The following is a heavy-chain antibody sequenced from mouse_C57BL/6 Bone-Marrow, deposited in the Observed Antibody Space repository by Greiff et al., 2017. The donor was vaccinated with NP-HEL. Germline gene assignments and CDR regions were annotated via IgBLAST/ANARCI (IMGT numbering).Heavy chain of an antibody. CDR1: GFSLTSYG. J-gene: IGHJ3*01. CDR3: ASNYSPFAY. Sequence: QVQLKQSGPGLVQPSQSLSITCTVSGFSLTSYGVHWVRQSPGKGLEWLGVIWSGGSTDYNAAFISRLSISKDNSKSQVFFKMNSLQADDTAIYYCASNYSPFAYWGQGTLVTVSA. CDR2: IWSGGST. D-gene: IGHD2-12*01. V-gene: IGHV2-2*01.